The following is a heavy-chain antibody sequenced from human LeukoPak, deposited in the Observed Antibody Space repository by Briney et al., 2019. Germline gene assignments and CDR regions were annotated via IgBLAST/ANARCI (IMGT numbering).Heavy chain of an antibody. CDR3: ARDSDSSGPNWFDP. D-gene: IGHD3-22*01. V-gene: IGHV3-30-3*01. J-gene: IGHJ5*02. CDR1: GFTFSSFV. CDR2: ISYDGSNK. Sequence: GGSLRPPWAAPGFTFSSFVMHWVPQAPGKGREGGAVISYDGSNKYYADSVKGRFTISRDNSKNTLYLQMNSLRAEDTAVYYCARDSDSSGPNWFDPWGQGTLVTVSS.